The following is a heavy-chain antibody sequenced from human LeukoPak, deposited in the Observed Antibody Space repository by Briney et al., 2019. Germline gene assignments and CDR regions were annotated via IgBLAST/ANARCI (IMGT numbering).Heavy chain of an antibody. CDR3: ATASNAFDI. V-gene: IGHV1-2*02. J-gene: IGHJ3*02. CDR1: GYTFTGYY. CDR2: INPNSGGT. Sequence: ASVKVSCKASGYTFTGYYMHWVRQAPGQGLEWMGWINPNSGGTNYAQKFQGRVTMTRDTSTSTVYMELSSLRSEDTAVYYCATASNAFDIWGQGTMVTVSS.